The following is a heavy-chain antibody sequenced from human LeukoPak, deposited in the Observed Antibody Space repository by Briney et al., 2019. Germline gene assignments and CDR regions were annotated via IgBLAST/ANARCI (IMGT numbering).Heavy chain of an antibody. CDR3: ARDRPVLRFLEWFDYYGMDV. J-gene: IGHJ6*02. D-gene: IGHD3-3*01. CDR2: INHSGST. CDR1: GGSFSGYY. V-gene: IGHV4-34*01. Sequence: SETLSLTCAVYGGSFSGYYWSWIRQPPGKGLEWIGEINHSGSTSYNPSLKSRVTISVDTSKNQFSLKLSSVTAADTAVYYCARDRPVLRFLEWFDYYGMDVWGQGTTVTVSS.